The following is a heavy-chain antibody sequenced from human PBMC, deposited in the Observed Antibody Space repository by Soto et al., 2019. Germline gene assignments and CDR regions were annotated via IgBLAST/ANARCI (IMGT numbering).Heavy chain of an antibody. V-gene: IGHV4-34*01. J-gene: IGHJ5*02. CDR3: ARGAPPVLRYFDWSSRGVWFYP. CDR2: INHSGST. D-gene: IGHD3-9*01. CDR1: GGSFSGYY. Sequence: SETLSLTCAVYGGSFSGYYWSWIRQPPGKGLEWIGEINHSGSTNYNPSLKSRVTISVDTSKNQFSLKLSSVTAADTAVYYCARGAPPVLRYFDWSSRGVWFYPWGQGTLVTVS.